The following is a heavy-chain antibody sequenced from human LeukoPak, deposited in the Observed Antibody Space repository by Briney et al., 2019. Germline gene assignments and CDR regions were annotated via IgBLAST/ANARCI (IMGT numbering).Heavy chain of an antibody. J-gene: IGHJ4*02. CDR2: INPNSGGT. V-gene: IGHV1-2*02. D-gene: IGHD4-17*01. CDR3: AIMTHDYGDSNFDY. CDR1: GYTFTGYY. Sequence: ASVKVSCKASGYTFTGYYMHWVRQAPGQGLEWMGWINPNSGGTNYAQKFQGRVTMTRDTSISTAYVELSRLRSDDTAVYYCAIMTHDYGDSNFDYWGQGTLVTVSS.